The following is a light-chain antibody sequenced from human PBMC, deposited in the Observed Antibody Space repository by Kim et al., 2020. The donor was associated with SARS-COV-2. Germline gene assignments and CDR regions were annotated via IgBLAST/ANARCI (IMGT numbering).Light chain of an antibody. CDR3: TSYTGTNVV. J-gene: IGLJ2*01. CDR1: SSDVGGYNY. CDR2: EVS. Sequence: QSALTQPPSASGSPGQSVTISCTGTSSDVGGYNYVSWYQQHPGKAPKAIIYEVSKRPSGVPDRFSGSKSGNTASLTVSGLQAEDEAHYYCTSYTGTNVVFGGGTKVTVL. V-gene: IGLV2-8*01.